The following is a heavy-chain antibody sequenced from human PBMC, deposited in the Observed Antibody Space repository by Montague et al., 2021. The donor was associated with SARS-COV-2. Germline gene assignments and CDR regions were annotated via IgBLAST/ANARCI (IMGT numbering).Heavy chain of an antibody. CDR3: ARTPHDIWTGYYSFDY. CDR2: IDCDDDK. Sequence: PALVKPTQTLTLTCTFSGFSLSTSGMCVSWIRQPPGKALEWLALIDCDDDKYYSTSLKTRLTISKDTSQNQVALTMTNMDPVDTATYYCARTPHDIWTGYYSFDYWGQETLVTVSS. V-gene: IGHV2-70*01. CDR1: GFSLSTSGMC. J-gene: IGHJ4*02. D-gene: IGHD3-9*01.